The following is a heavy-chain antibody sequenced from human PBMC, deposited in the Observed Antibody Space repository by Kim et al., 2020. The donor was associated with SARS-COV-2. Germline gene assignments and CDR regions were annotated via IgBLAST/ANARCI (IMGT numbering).Heavy chain of an antibody. J-gene: IGHJ4*02. V-gene: IGHV1-69*02. CDR3: AISRYSSGWYDY. Sequence: NDAQKFQGGVTITADKSTSTAYMELSSLRSEDTAVYYCAISRYSSGWYDYWGQGTLVTVSS. D-gene: IGHD6-19*01.